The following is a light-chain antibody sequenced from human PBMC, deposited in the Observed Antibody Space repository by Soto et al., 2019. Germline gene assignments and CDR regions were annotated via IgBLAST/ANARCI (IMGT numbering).Light chain of an antibody. Sequence: QSALTQPASVSGSPGQSITISCTGTSSDVGRYNLVSWYQQHPGKAPKLMIYEGSKRPSGVSNRFSGSKSGNTASLTISGLQAEDEADYYCCSYAGSSTWVFGGGTKLPVL. CDR1: SSDVGRYNL. J-gene: IGLJ3*02. V-gene: IGLV2-23*01. CDR3: CSYAGSSTWV. CDR2: EGS.